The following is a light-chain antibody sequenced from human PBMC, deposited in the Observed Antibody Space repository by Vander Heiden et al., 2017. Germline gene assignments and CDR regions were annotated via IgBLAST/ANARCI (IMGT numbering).Light chain of an antibody. V-gene: IGLV1-44*01. J-gene: IGLJ1*01. CDR1: SSNIGGTT. Sequence: QSVLTQPPSASVTSGQRVTISCSGSSSNIGGTTVTWYPQLPRPAPELLLYRMKPRHAGGPYRFSGSQSGTSASIAISGLQYEDEADDYWAEWDDSLNACVFGTGTKVTVL. CDR3: AEWDDSLNACV. CDR2: RMK.